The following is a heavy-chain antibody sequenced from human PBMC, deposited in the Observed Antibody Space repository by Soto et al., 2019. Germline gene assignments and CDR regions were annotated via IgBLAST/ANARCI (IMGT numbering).Heavy chain of an antibody. V-gene: IGHV1-18*01. CDR3: ARDGDRCTSTRCSPWPDTHFDR. J-gene: IGHJ2*01. CDR2: ISPYNGNT. Sequence: QVQLVQSGDEVKKPGASVKVSCKASGYTFTNYGISWVRQAPGQGLEWMGWISPYNGNTKYPQKLQGRVTMTTDTSTRTSNMELRSLRSDDTAVYFCARDGDRCTSTRCSPWPDTHFDRWGRGTLVTVSS. CDR1: GYTFTNYG. D-gene: IGHD2-2*01.